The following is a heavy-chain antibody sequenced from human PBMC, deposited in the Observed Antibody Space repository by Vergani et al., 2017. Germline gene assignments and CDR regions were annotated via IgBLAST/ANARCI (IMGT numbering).Heavy chain of an antibody. V-gene: IGHV1-46*03. CDR2: INPSGGHR. CDR1: GYTFSNYY. D-gene: IGHD3-9*01. CDR3: AGEDYGILAGFRY. J-gene: IGHJ4*02. Sequence: QVQVVQPGAEVKKSGASVKVSCKTSGYTFSNYYMHWVRQAPGQGREWMGIINPSGGHRNYAQKFQGSATMTRDTTTSTVNMELSSLRSEDTAIYYCAGEDYGILAGFRYWGQGTLVTVSA.